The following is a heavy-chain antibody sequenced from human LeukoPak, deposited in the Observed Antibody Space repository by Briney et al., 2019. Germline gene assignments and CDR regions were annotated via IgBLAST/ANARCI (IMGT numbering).Heavy chain of an antibody. Sequence: GGSLRLSCAASGFTFSSYAMSWVRQAPGKGLEWVSAISGSGGSTYYADSVKGRFTISRDNSKNTLYLQMNSLRAEDTAVYYCAKAAGYSYGVGPPTGYYFDYWGQGTLVTVSS. V-gene: IGHV3-23*01. D-gene: IGHD5-18*01. J-gene: IGHJ4*02. CDR1: GFTFSSYA. CDR2: ISGSGGST. CDR3: AKAAGYSYGVGPPTGYYFDY.